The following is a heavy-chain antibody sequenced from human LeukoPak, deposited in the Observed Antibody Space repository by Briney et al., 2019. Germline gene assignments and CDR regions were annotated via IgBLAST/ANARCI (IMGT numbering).Heavy chain of an antibody. J-gene: IGHJ3*02. Sequence: SETLSLTCTVSGGSISSHYWSWIRQPPGKGLEWIAYTSYSGGTNYNASSGSTNYNPSLKSRVTISVDTSKNQFSLKLSSVTAADTAVYYCARGALKDIDHAFDIWGQGTMVTVSS. CDR1: GGSISSHY. V-gene: IGHV4-59*11. D-gene: IGHD2-15*01. CDR2: TSYSGGTNYNASSGST. CDR3: ARGALKDIDHAFDI.